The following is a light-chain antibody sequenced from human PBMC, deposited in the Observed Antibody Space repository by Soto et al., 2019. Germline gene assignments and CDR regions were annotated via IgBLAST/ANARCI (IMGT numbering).Light chain of an antibody. Sequence: QSVLTQPPSASGTPGQRVTISCSGSRSNIGRNYVYWYQHLPGTAPKLLIQTNNERPSGVPDRFSGSKSGTSVSLAITGLRSDDEADYYCATWDDDLYTPIIGGGTKLTVL. J-gene: IGLJ2*01. CDR3: ATWDDDLYTPI. V-gene: IGLV1-47*01. CDR2: TNN. CDR1: RSNIGRNY.